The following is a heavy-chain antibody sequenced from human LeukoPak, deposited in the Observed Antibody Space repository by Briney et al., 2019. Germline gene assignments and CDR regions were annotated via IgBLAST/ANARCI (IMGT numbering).Heavy chain of an antibody. D-gene: IGHD4-17*01. V-gene: IGHV3-20*04. CDR1: GFTFDDYG. Sequence: GGSLRLSCAASGFTFDDYGMSWVRQAPGKGLEWVSGINWNGGSTGYADSVKGRFTICRDNAKNSLYLQMNSLRAEDTALYYCARAGGDYGDGYAYFDYWGQGTLVTVSS. J-gene: IGHJ4*02. CDR3: ARAGGDYGDGYAYFDY. CDR2: INWNGGST.